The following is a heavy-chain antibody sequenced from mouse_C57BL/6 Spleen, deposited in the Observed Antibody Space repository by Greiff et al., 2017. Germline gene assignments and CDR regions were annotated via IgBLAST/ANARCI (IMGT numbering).Heavy chain of an antibody. Sequence: QVQLQQPGAELVMPGASVKLSCKASGYTFTSYWMHWVKQRPGQGLEWIGEIDPSDSYTNYNQKFKGKSTLTVDKSSSTAYMQLSSLTSEDSAVYYCARDYGSRDAMDYWGQGTSVTVSS. CDR2: IDPSDSYT. CDR1: GYTFTSYW. J-gene: IGHJ4*01. V-gene: IGHV1-69*01. CDR3: ARDYGSRDAMDY. D-gene: IGHD1-1*01.